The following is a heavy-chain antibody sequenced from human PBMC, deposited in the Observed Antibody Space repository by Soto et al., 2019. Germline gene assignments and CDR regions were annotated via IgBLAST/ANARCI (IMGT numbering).Heavy chain of an antibody. J-gene: IGHJ6*02. CDR1: GYSFTSYW. D-gene: IGHD3-10*01. CDR2: IYPGDSDT. CDR3: ARQLWDYYGSGSYPHYYYYYGMDV. Sequence: GESLKICCKGSGYSFTSYWIGWVRQMPGKGLEWMGIIYPGDSDTRYSPSFQGQVTISADKSISTAYLQWSSLKASDTAMYYCARQLWDYYGSGSYPHYYYYYGMDVRGQGTTDTGSS. V-gene: IGHV5-51*01.